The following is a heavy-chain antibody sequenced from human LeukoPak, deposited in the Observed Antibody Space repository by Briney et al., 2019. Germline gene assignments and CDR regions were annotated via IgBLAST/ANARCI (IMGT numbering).Heavy chain of an antibody. J-gene: IGHJ5*02. V-gene: IGHV1-69*13. CDR1: GCTFSSYA. Sequence: SSVPVSCQASGCTFSSYAISWVRQAPGQGLEWMGGIIPIFGTANYAQKFEGRVTFTADESTSTAYMALSSLRSEDTAVYCCASSTLAAAMVWGVIRWFDPWGQGTQVTVSS. CDR3: ASSTLAAAMVWGVIRWFDP. CDR2: IIPIFGTA. D-gene: IGHD3-10*01.